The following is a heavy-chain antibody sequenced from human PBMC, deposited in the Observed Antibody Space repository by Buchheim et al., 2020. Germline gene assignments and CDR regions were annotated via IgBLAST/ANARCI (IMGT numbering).Heavy chain of an antibody. D-gene: IGHD3-10*01. J-gene: IGHJ6*02. CDR2: FSGSGGTT. CDR3: AKARESSYYYYGMDV. V-gene: IGHV3-23*01. CDR1: GFTFSSYA. Sequence: EVQLLESGGGLVQPGGSLRLSCAASGFTFSSYAMSWVRQAPGKGLEWVSVFSGSGGTTYYADSARGRFTISRATSKNTLYLQMNSLRAEDTAVYYCAKARESSYYYYGMDVWGQGTT.